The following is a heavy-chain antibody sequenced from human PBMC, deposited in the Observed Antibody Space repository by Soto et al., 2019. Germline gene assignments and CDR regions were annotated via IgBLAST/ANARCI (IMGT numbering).Heavy chain of an antibody. CDR2: IRGSGGST. J-gene: IGHJ4*02. D-gene: IGHD3-10*01. CDR1: GSNVRSDT. CDR3: AKSRKGITMVRGAPVFDY. V-gene: IGHV3-23*01. Sequence: GSLRLSCARFGSNVRSDTGNRIRSAAGKGREWVSAIRGSGGSTYYADSVKGRFTISRDNSKNTLYLQMNSLRAEDTAVYYCAKSRKGITMVRGAPVFDYWGQGTLVTVSS.